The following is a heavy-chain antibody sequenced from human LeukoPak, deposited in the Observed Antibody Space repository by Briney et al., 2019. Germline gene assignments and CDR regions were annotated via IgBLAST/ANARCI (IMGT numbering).Heavy chain of an antibody. V-gene: IGHV1-46*01. CDR3: ARDLYYGSGSYYNVGFDY. CDR1: GYTFTSYY. J-gene: IGHJ4*02. D-gene: IGHD3-10*01. Sequence: GASVKVSCKASGYTFTSYYMHWVRQAPGQGLEWMGIINPSGGSTSYAQKFQGRVTMTRDTSTSTVYMELSSLRSEDTAVYYCARDLYYGSGSYYNVGFDYWGQGTLVTVSS. CDR2: INPSGGST.